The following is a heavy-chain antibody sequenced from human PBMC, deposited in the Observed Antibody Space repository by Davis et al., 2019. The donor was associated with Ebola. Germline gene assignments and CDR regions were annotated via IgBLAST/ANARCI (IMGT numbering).Heavy chain of an antibody. Sequence: AASVKVSCIASAYPFPRYAMHWVRQAPGQRLEWMGWINAGNGNTKYSQKFQGRVTITRDTSASTAYMELSSLRSEDTAVYYCARDRSLFSSSWLDYWGKGTLVTVSS. CDR3: ARDRSLFSSSWLDY. CDR1: AYPFPRYA. CDR2: INAGNGNT. D-gene: IGHD6-13*01. J-gene: IGHJ4*02. V-gene: IGHV1-3*01.